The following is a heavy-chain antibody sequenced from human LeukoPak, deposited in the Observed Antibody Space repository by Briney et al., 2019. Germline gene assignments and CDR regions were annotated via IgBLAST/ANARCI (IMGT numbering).Heavy chain of an antibody. CDR3: AKTHGDSLFDV. Sequence: GGALRVSCAAAGCSFSDFALNWGRQAPGKGLEWVSTISGSGTYYRDSVKGRFTISRDNSRNTVYLHMNSLRAEDTALYYCAKTHGDSLFDVWGQGSLVTVSS. J-gene: IGHJ4*02. D-gene: IGHD5-24*01. CDR2: ISGSGT. CDR1: GCSFSDFA. V-gene: IGHV3-23*01.